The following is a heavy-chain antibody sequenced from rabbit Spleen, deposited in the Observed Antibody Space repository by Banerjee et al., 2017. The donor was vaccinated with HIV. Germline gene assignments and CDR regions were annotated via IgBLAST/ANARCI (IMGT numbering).Heavy chain of an antibody. J-gene: IGHJ4*01. V-gene: IGHV1S45*01. CDR3: ARDLVGVIGWNFYL. CDR1: GFSFNGFSFNSGYD. CDR2: INASTGKP. Sequence: QEQLVESGGGLVKPGASLTLTCKASGFSFNGFSFNSGYDMCWVCQAPGKGLQWIACINASTGKPVYATWASGRFTISRTSSTPVTLRMTSLTAADRATYFCARDLVGVIGWNFYLWGQGTLVTVS. D-gene: IGHD2-1*01.